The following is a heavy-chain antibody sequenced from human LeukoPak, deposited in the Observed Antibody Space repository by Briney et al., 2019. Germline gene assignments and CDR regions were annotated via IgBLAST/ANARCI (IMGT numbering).Heavy chain of an antibody. J-gene: IGHJ4*02. D-gene: IGHD4-17*01. CDR1: VYTLIELS. Sequence: ASVKVSCKVSVYTLIELSMHWVRQAPGQGLEWMGWINPNSGGTNYAQKFQGRVTMTRDTSISTAYMELSRLRSDDTAVYYCARTPTLYGDRVDYWGQGTLVTVSS. V-gene: IGHV1-2*02. CDR3: ARTPTLYGDRVDY. CDR2: INPNSGGT.